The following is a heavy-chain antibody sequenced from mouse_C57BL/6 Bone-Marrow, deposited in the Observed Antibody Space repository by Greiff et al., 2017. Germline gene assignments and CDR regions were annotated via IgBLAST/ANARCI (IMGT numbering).Heavy chain of an antibody. V-gene: IGHV1-50*01. Sequence: QVQLQQPGAELVKPGASVKLSCKASGYTFTSYWMQWVKQRPRQGLEWIGEIDPSDSYTNYNQKFKGKATLTVDTSSSTAYMQLSSLTSEDSAVYYCARDYYFDYWGQGTTLTVSS. CDR2: IDPSDSYT. CDR1: GYTFTSYW. CDR3: ARDYYFDY. J-gene: IGHJ2*01.